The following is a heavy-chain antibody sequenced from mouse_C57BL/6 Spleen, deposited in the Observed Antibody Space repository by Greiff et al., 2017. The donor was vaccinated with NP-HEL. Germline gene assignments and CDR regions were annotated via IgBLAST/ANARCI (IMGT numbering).Heavy chain of an antibody. Sequence: VQLQQPGAELVMPGASVKLSCKASGYTFTSYWMHWVKQRPGQGLEWIGEIDPSDSYTNYNQKFKGKSTLTVAKSYNTAYMQLSSLTSEDSAVYYCARRGYYGSSSAWFAYWGQGTLVTVSA. V-gene: IGHV1-69*01. CDR1: GYTFTSYW. CDR2: IDPSDSYT. CDR3: ARRGYYGSSSAWFAY. J-gene: IGHJ3*01. D-gene: IGHD1-1*01.